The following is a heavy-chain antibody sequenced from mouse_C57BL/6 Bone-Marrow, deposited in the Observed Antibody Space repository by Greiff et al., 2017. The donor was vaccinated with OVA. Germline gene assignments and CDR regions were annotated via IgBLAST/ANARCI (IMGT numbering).Heavy chain of an antibody. D-gene: IGHD2-5*01. CDR2: IDPSDSYT. J-gene: IGHJ4*01. Sequence: QVQLQQPGAELVKPGASVKLSCKASGYTFTSYWMQWVKQRPGQGLEWIGEIDPSDSYTNYNQKFKGKATLTVDTSSSTAYMQLSSLTSEDSAVYYCARLRPYYSNYYAMDYWGQGTSVTVSS. CDR3: ARLRPYYSNYYAMDY. CDR1: GYTFTSYW. V-gene: IGHV1-50*01.